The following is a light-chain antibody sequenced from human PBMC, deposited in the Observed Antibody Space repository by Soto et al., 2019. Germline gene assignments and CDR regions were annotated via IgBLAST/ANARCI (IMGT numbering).Light chain of an antibody. CDR1: QGISSY. J-gene: IGKJ4*01. V-gene: IGKV1-8*01. CDR2: AAS. Sequence: AIRMTQSPSSFSASTGYRFTITCRASQGISSYLAWYQQKPGKAPKLLIYAASTLQSGVPSRFSGSGSGTDFTLTISCLQSEDFATYYCQQYYSYPLTFGGGTKVDIK. CDR3: QQYYSYPLT.